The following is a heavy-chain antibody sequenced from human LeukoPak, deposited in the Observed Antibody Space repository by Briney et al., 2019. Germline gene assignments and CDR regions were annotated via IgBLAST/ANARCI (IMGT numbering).Heavy chain of an antibody. CDR2: INPNSGGT. CDR3: ARDGNWNYHPLDP. CDR1: GYTFTGHY. V-gene: IGHV1-2*02. D-gene: IGHD1-7*01. J-gene: IGHJ5*02. Sequence: VASVKVSCKASGYTFTGHYMHWVRQAPGQGLEWMGWINPNSGGTNYVQKFKGRVTMTRDTSISTAYMELSRLTSDDTAVYYCARDGNWNYHPLDPWGQGTLVTVSS.